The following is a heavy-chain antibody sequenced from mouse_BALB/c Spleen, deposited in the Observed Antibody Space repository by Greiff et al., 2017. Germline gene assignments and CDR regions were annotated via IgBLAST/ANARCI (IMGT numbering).Heavy chain of an antibody. CDR2: IYPGNVNT. J-gene: IGHJ4*01. CDR1: GYTFTSYY. V-gene: IGHV1S56*01. Sequence: VQLQQSGPELVKPGASVRISCKASGYTFTSYYIHWVKQRPGQGLEWIGWIYPGNVNTKYNEKFKGKATLTADKSSSTAYMQLSSLTSEDSAVYFCASYRYDDYAMDYWGQGTSVTVSS. D-gene: IGHD2-14*01. CDR3: ASYRYDDYAMDY.